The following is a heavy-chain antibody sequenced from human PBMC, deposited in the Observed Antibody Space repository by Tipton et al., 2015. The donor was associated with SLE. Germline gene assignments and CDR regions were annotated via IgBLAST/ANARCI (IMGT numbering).Heavy chain of an antibody. V-gene: IGHV4-34*01. D-gene: IGHD3-10*01. Sequence: LRLSCAVYGGSFSGYYWSWIRQPPGKGLEWIGEINHSGSTNYNPSLKSRVTISVDTSKNQFSLKLSSVTAADTAVYYCARELRAGYVDYWGQGTLVAVSS. CDR3: ARELRAGYVDY. CDR1: GGSFSGYY. J-gene: IGHJ4*02. CDR2: INHSGST.